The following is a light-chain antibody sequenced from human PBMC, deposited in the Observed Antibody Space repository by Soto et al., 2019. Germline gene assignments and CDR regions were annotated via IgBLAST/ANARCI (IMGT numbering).Light chain of an antibody. CDR1: QSISSY. CDR3: QQYNSYSLT. J-gene: IGKJ1*01. CDR2: AAS. V-gene: IGKV1-5*01. Sequence: DIQMTQSPSSVSASVGDRVTITCRASQSISSYLNWYQQKPGKAPKLLIYAASSLQSGVPSRFSGSGSGTEFTLTISSLQPDDFATYYCQQYNSYSLTFGQGTKVDIK.